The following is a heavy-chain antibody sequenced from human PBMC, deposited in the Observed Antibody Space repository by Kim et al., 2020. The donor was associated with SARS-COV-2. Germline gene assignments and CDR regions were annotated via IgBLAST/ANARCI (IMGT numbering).Heavy chain of an antibody. Sequence: GGSLRLSCAASGFIFRNFVLHWVRQAPGKDLEWVAFISNDGATAIYADSVRGRFTISRDYSENKVYLQMDSLSAGDTAVYYCARPSSSHFDFWGQGTLVSVSS. V-gene: IGHV3-33*05. CDR1: GFIFRNFV. J-gene: IGHJ4*02. CDR3: ARPSSSHFDF. CDR2: ISNDGATA. D-gene: IGHD3-10*01.